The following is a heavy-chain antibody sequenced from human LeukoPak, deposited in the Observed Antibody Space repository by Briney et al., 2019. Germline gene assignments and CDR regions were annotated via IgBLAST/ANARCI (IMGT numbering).Heavy chain of an antibody. D-gene: IGHD3-10*01. CDR3: AKGWSGESFGAQFDY. V-gene: IGHV3-30*18. J-gene: IGHJ4*02. Sequence: GGSLRLSCAASGFTFSTYGMHWVRQAPGKGLEWVAVITFDGSNKYYADSVMGRFTISRDNSKNTLYLQMNSLRAEDTALYYCAKGWSGESFGAQFDYWGQGTLVTVSS. CDR2: ITFDGSNK. CDR1: GFTFSTYG.